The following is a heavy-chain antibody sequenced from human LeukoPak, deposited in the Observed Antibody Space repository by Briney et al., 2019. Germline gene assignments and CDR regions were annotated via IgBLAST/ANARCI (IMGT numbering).Heavy chain of an antibody. Sequence: PGGSLRLSCTASGFIFSSYSMSWVRQAPGKGLEWVSSISTTSDYIHYADSLKGRVAISRDNAKNSLYLQMNSLRAEDTAIYYCARGGIYSQGFDYWGQGSLVTVSS. CDR1: GFIFSSYS. V-gene: IGHV3-21*01. CDR2: ISTTSDYI. J-gene: IGHJ4*02. D-gene: IGHD6-13*01. CDR3: ARGGIYSQGFDY.